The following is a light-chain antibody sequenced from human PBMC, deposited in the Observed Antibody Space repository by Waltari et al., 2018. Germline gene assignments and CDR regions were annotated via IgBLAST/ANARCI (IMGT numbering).Light chain of an antibody. CDR1: RSDVGGYNY. Sequence: QSALTQPASVSGSPGQSITISCTGTRSDVGGYNYVSWYQQHPGKAPKLMIYDVSNRTSGVSNRFSGSKSGNTASLTISGLQAEDEADYYCSSYTSSTVVFGGGTKLTVL. V-gene: IGLV2-14*03. J-gene: IGLJ2*01. CDR3: SSYTSSTVV. CDR2: DVS.